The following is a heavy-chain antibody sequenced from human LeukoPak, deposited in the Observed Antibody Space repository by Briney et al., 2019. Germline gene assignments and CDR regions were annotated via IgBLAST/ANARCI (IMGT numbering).Heavy chain of an antibody. CDR3: TTDRGYSYGLDY. Sequence: GGSLRLSCAASGFTFSDAWMNWVRQAPGKGLEWVGRIKSKTDGGTTDYAAPVKGRFTISRDDSKNTLYLQMNSLKTEDTAVYYCTTDRGYSYGLDYWGQGTLVTVSS. J-gene: IGHJ4*02. V-gene: IGHV3-15*07. CDR2: IKSKTDGGTT. CDR1: GFTFSDAW. D-gene: IGHD5-18*01.